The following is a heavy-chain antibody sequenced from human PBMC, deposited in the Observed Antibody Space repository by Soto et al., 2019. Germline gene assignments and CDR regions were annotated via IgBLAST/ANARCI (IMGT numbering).Heavy chain of an antibody. CDR2: IYNSGTT. Sequence: SVPLSLTCTVSGGSGTSGTYYCSWIQQPPGKGMEWIGLIYNSGTTNYNPSLKRRVAISLDTSKSQFSLKLTSVTAADTAVYYCAREFAFWGQGILVTVSS. CDR3: AREFAF. V-gene: IGHV4-61*01. CDR1: GGSGTSGTYY. J-gene: IGHJ4*02.